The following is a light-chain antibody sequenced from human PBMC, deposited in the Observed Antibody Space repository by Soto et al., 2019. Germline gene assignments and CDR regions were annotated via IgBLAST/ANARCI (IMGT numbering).Light chain of an antibody. V-gene: IGKV1-9*01. CDR2: AAS. Sequence: DIPLTQSPSFLSASVGDRVTITCRASQGISSYLAWYQQKPGKAPKLLIYAASTLQSGVPSRFSGSGSGTEFTLTISSLQPEDCATYYCQQLNSYPPWTFGQGTKVEIK. CDR1: QGISSY. J-gene: IGKJ1*01. CDR3: QQLNSYPPWT.